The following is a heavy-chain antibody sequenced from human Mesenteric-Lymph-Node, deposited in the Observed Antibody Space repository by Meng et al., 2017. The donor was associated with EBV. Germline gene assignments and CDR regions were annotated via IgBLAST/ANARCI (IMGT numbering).Heavy chain of an antibody. D-gene: IGHD5-24*01. CDR1: GYTFTDYD. V-gene: IGHV1-2*06. CDR2: INPKSGDT. CDR3: ANDGFPFDY. J-gene: IGHJ4*02. Sequence: QVQLVQSGAEVKKPGASVKVSCKASGYTFTDYDVDWVRQAPGQGLEWMGRINPKSGDTNYAQKFQGRITLTRDTSISTAYMELSGLRYDDTAFYYCANDGFPFDYWGQGTLVTVSS.